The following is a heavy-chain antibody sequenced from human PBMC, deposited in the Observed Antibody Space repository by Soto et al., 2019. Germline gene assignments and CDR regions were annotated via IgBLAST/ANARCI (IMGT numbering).Heavy chain of an antibody. Sequence: ASVKVSCKASGYTFTSYGISWVRQAPGQGLEWMGWISAYNGNTNYAQKFQGRVTMTTDTSTSTAYMELRSLRSDDTAVYYCARVLLWFGELGYYYYMDVWGKGTTVTVSS. D-gene: IGHD3-10*01. J-gene: IGHJ6*03. V-gene: IGHV1-18*01. CDR1: GYTFTSYG. CDR3: ARVLLWFGELGYYYYMDV. CDR2: ISAYNGNT.